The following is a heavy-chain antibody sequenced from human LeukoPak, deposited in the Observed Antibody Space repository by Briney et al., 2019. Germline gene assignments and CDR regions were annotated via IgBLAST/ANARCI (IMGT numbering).Heavy chain of an antibody. CDR1: GFTFSDYA. CDR2: ISGSGGGT. J-gene: IGHJ4*02. Sequence: GGSLRLSCAASGFTFSDYAMSWVRQSPGKGLECVSVISGSGGGTYYPDSVKGRFTISRDNSKNTLYLQMNSLRAEDTAVYYCAKSYSGSWYYFDYWGQGTLVTVSS. V-gene: IGHV3-23*01. D-gene: IGHD1-26*01. CDR3: AKSYSGSWYYFDY.